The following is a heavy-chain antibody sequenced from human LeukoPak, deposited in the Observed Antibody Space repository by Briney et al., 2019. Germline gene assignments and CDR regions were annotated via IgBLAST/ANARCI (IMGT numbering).Heavy chain of an antibody. CDR3: AKDGSGGYDYSPYYYYYMDV. Sequence: LSHTCAVYGGSFSGYYWSWIRQPPGKGLEWVAVISYDGSNKYYADSVKGRFTISRDNSKNTLYLQMNSLRAEDTAVYYCAKDGSGGYDYSPYYYYYMDVWGKGTTVTVSS. J-gene: IGHJ6*03. D-gene: IGHD5-12*01. CDR1: GGSFSGYY. V-gene: IGHV3-30*18. CDR2: ISYDGSNK.